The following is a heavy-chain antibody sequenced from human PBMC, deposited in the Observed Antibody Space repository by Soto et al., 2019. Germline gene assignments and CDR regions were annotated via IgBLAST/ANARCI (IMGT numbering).Heavy chain of an antibody. D-gene: IGHD1-26*01. CDR1: GGSISSYY. J-gene: IGHJ4*02. CDR2: IYYSGST. Sequence: QVQLQESGPGLVKPSETLSLTCTVSGGSISSYYWSWIRQPPGRGLEWIGYIYYSGSTNYNPSLRSRFFISVDTSKNQFSLKLSSVTAADTAVYYCARRYGATFDYWGQGTLVTVSS. V-gene: IGHV4-59*01. CDR3: ARRYGATFDY.